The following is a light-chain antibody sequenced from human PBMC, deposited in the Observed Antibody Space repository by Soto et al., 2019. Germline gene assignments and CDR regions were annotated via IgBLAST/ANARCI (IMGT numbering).Light chain of an antibody. CDR1: SGHSSYA. J-gene: IGLJ2*01. V-gene: IGLV4-69*01. Sequence: QPVLTQSPSASASLGASVKLTCTLSSGHSSYAIAWHQQLPEKGPRFLMKLNSDGSHSKGDGVPDRFSGYRSGAECYLTISSLQSEDEADYYCQTWGTDTYVIFGGGTKVTVL. CDR2: LNSDGSH. CDR3: QTWGTDTYVI.